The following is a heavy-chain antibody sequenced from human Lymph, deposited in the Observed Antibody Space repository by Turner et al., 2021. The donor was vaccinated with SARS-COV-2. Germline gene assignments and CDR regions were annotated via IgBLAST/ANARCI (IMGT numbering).Heavy chain of an antibody. D-gene: IGHD5-12*01. Sequence: EVQLVQSGAEVKKPGEALKISCKGSGYSFPTYWIGWVRQMPGKGLEWMGIIYPCDSDTRYSPSFQGQVTISADKSISTAYLQWSSLKASDTAMYYCARLPIARGYSGYDFYYFDYWGQGTLVTVSS. V-gene: IGHV5-51*01. J-gene: IGHJ4*02. CDR2: IYPCDSDT. CDR1: GYSFPTYW. CDR3: ARLPIARGYSGYDFYYFDY.